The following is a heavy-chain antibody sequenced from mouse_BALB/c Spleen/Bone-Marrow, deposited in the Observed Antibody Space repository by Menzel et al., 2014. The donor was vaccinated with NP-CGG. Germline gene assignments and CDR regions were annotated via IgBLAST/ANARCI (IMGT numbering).Heavy chain of an antibody. J-gene: IGHJ2*01. V-gene: IGHV1-80*01. Sequence: QVQLQQSGAELVRPGSSVKISCKASGYAFSGYWMNWVKQRPGQGLEWIGQIYPGDGDTNYNGKFKGKATLTADESSSTAYMQLSSLTSEDSAVYFCARRGPGFDYWGQGTTLTVSS. CDR3: ARRGPGFDY. D-gene: IGHD3-3*01. CDR2: IYPGDGDT. CDR1: GYAFSGYW.